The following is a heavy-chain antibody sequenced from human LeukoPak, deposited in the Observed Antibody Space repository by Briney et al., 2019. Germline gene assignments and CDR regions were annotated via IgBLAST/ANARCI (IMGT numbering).Heavy chain of an antibody. CDR2: INPNGGGT. CDR1: GYTFTGYY. J-gene: IGHJ4*02. D-gene: IGHD3-22*01. CDR3: ARDSNYYDSSGYPGY. V-gene: IGHV1-2*02. Sequence: ASVKVSCKASGYTFTGYYMHWVRQAPGQGLEWMGWINPNGGGTNYAQKFQGRVTMTRDTSISTAYMELSRLRSDDTAVYYCARDSNYYDSSGYPGYWGQGTLITVSS.